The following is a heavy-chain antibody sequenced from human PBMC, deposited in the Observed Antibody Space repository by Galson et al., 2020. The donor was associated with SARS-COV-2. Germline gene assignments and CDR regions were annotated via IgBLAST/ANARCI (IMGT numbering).Heavy chain of an antibody. Sequence: SETLSLTCAVYGGSFSGYYWSWIRQPPGQGLEWIGEINHSGSTNYNPSLKSRVTISVDTSKNQFSLKLSSVTAADTAVYYCARAEYDSSGYSPGIDYWGQGTLVTVSS. CDR2: INHSGST. CDR3: ARAEYDSSGYSPGIDY. CDR1: GGSFSGYY. D-gene: IGHD3-22*01. V-gene: IGHV4-34*01. J-gene: IGHJ4*02.